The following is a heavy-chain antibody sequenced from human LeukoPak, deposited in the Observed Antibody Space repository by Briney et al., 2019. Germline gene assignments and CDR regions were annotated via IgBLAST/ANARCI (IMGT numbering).Heavy chain of an antibody. D-gene: IGHD2-2*01. Sequence: GGSLRLSCAASGFTFRTYAMHWVRQAPGKGLEWVSSISWNSGNIAYADSVKGRFTISRDNAKNSMHLQMNSLRPEDTALYYCAKVAYCRGTSCSFDYWGQGTLVTVSS. V-gene: IGHV3-9*01. CDR1: GFTFRTYA. CDR2: ISWNSGNI. CDR3: AKVAYCRGTSCSFDY. J-gene: IGHJ4*02.